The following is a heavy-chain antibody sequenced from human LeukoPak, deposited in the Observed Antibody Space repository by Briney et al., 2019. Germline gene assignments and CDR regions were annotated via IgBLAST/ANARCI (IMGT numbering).Heavy chain of an antibody. D-gene: IGHD6-19*01. Sequence: PGGSLRLSCAASGLTFSNYAMSWVRQAPGKGLEWVSVIYSGGSTYYADSVKGRFTISRDNSKNTLYLQMNSLRAEDTAVYYCARAGLGTDYWGQGTLVTVSS. J-gene: IGHJ4*02. CDR3: ARAGLGTDY. CDR1: GLTFSNYA. V-gene: IGHV3-66*01. CDR2: IYSGGST.